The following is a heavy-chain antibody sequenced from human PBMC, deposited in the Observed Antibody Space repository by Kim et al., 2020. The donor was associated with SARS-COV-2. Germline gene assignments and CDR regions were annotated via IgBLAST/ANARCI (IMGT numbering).Heavy chain of an antibody. V-gene: IGHV4-34*01. CDR3: ARYPLGYCSSTSCPHNSGFDY. D-gene: IGHD2-2*01. CDR2: INHSGST. Sequence: SETLSLTCAVYGGSFSGYYWSWIRQPPGKGLEWIGEINHSGSTNYNPSLKSRVTISVDTSKNQFSLKLSSVTAADTAVYYCARYPLGYCSSTSCPHNSGFDYWGQGTLVTVSS. CDR1: GGSFSGYY. J-gene: IGHJ4*02.